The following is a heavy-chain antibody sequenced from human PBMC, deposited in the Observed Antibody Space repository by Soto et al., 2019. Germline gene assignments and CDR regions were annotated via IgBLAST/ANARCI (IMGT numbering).Heavy chain of an antibody. Sequence: QVQLVESGGGLVKPGGSLRLSCEASGFTFSDHYMCWIRQAPGKGLEWVSYITSSGSIIYYADSVKGRFNFSRDNAKDSLYLQMDSLRAEDTAVYYCASPSTPSDTAMGYWGQVTLVTVSS. CDR2: ITSSGSII. J-gene: IGHJ4*02. CDR1: GFTFSDHY. D-gene: IGHD5-18*01. V-gene: IGHV3-11*01. CDR3: ASPSTPSDTAMGY.